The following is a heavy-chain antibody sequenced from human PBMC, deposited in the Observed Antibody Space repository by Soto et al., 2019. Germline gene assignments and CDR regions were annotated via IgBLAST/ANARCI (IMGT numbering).Heavy chain of an antibody. CDR1: GFTFSSYA. V-gene: IGHV3-23*01. Sequence: GGSLRLSCAASGFTFSSYAMSWVRQAPGKGLEWVSAISGSGGSTYYADSVKGRFTISRDNSKNTLYLQMNSLRAEDTAVYYCAKVDIVATMRKKVDYWGQGTLVTVSS. D-gene: IGHD5-12*01. CDR3: AKVDIVATMRKKVDY. J-gene: IGHJ4*02. CDR2: ISGSGGST.